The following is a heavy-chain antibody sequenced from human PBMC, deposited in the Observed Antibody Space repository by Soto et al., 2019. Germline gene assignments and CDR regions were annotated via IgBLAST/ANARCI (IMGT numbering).Heavy chain of an antibody. D-gene: IGHD6-13*01. Sequence: QIALMESGPALVKPTQPLTLTCTVSGFSVSTRGVAVGWIRQPPGKALEWLALIYWDDDKRYSPSLKSRLTITTDTPRNQAVLTITNVDPVDTATYYGAQRTAVQPPPSGFDPWGQGTLVTVSS. J-gene: IGHJ5*02. CDR3: AQRTAVQPPPSGFDP. V-gene: IGHV2-5*02. CDR1: GFSVSTRGVA. CDR2: IYWDDDK.